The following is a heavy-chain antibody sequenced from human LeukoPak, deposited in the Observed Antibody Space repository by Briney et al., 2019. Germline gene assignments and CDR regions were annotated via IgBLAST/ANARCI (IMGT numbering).Heavy chain of an antibody. J-gene: IGHJ4*02. Sequence: PGGSLRLSCAASGFTFSTCWMSWVRQARGKGMEWVAIIKGDGSEKAYVDSVKGRFSISRDNAENSLYLQMSRLRGEGTAVYYCAKDWGYGEAGIDFWGQGTLVTVSS. D-gene: IGHD6-13*01. V-gene: IGHV3-7*04. CDR2: IKGDGSEK. CDR1: GFTFSTCW. CDR3: AKDWGYGEAGIDF.